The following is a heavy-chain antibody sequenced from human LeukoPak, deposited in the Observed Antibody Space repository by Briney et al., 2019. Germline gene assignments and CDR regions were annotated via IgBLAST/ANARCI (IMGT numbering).Heavy chain of an antibody. CDR1: GFTFSSYA. CDR2: ISGSGGST. V-gene: IGHV3-23*01. J-gene: IGHJ5*02. D-gene: IGHD1-20*01. Sequence: PGGPLRLSCAASGFTFSSYAMSWVRQAPGKGLEWVSNISGSGGSTYYADSVKGRFTISRDNSKNSLYLQMNSLRAEDTAVYYCARDILTGSYIENWFDPWGQGTLVTVSS. CDR3: ARDILTGSYIENWFDP.